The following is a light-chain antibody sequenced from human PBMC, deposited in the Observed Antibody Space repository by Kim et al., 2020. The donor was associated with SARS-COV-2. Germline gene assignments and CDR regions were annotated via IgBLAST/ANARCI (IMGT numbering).Light chain of an antibody. CDR2: AAS. Sequence: ASVGDRVTLPCRACQGISNYLASSQQKPWKVPKLLIYAASTLQSGVPSRFSGSVSGTDFTLTNNSLQPEDVATFYCQKYNSAPRTFRQGTKVEI. CDR1: QGISNY. CDR3: QKYNSAPRT. J-gene: IGKJ1*01. V-gene: IGKV1-27*01.